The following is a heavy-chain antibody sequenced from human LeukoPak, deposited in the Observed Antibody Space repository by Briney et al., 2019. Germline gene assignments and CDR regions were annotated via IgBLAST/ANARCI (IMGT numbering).Heavy chain of an antibody. CDR1: GGSISSGGYY. Sequence: SQTLSLTCTVSGGSISSGGYYWSWIRQHPGKGLEWIGYIYYSGSTYYNPSLKSRVTISVDTSKNQFSLKLSSVTAADTVVYYCATSQTRFLEWSYYMDVWGKGTTVTVSS. V-gene: IGHV4-31*03. CDR2: IYYSGST. J-gene: IGHJ6*03. D-gene: IGHD3-3*01. CDR3: ATSQTRFLEWSYYMDV.